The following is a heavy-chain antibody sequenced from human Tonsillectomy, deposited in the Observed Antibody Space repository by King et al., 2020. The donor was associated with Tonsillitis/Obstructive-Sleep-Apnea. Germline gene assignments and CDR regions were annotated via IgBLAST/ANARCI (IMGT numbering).Heavy chain of an antibody. CDR3: AKRDDYCSNTNCGFDY. Sequence: DVQLVESGGGLVQPGGSLRLSCAASGFTFSIYAMSWVRQAPGKELEWVSTISGSGGSTYYADSVKGRFTISRDNSKNTLYLQMNSLRAEDTAVYYCAKRDDYCSNTNCGFDYWGRGTLVTVSS. J-gene: IGHJ4*02. CDR2: ISGSGGST. CDR1: GFTFSIYA. D-gene: IGHD2-2*01. V-gene: IGHV3-23*04.